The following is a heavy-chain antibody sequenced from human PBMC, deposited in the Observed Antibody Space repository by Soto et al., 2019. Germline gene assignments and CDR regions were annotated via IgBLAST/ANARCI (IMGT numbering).Heavy chain of an antibody. J-gene: IGHJ6*02. D-gene: IGHD6-6*01. Sequence: SETLSLTCTVSGGSISSGGYYWSWIRQHPGKGLEWIGYIYYSGSTYYNPSLKSRVTISVDTSKNQFSLKLSSVTAADTAVYYCARDSLEGSPIASIAARHYYYYYGMDVWGQGTTVTVSS. CDR3: ARDSLEGSPIASIAARHYYYYYGMDV. CDR1: GGSISSGGYY. V-gene: IGHV4-31*03. CDR2: IYYSGST.